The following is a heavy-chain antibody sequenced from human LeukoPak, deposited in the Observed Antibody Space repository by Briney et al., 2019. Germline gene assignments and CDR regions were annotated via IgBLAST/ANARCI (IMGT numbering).Heavy chain of an antibody. CDR1: GYTLTELS. CDR3: ATGITMIADYYFDY. CDR2: FDPEDGET. Sequence: ASVRVSCKVSGYTLTELSMHWVRQAPGKGLEWMGGFDPEDGETIYAQKFQGRVTMTEDTSTDTAYMELSSLRSEDTAVYYCATGITMIADYYFDYWGQGTLVTVSS. V-gene: IGHV1-24*01. D-gene: IGHD3-22*01. J-gene: IGHJ4*02.